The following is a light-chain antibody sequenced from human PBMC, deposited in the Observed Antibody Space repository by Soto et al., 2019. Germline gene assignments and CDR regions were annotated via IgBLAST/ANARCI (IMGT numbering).Light chain of an antibody. CDR2: GAS. Sequence: EIVLTQSPATLSLSPGERAALSCRASQSVSRSYLAWYQQKPGQAPRLLIYGASSRATGIPDRFSGSGSGTDCTHTISRLEPEDFAVYYCQQYGSSPPYTFGQGTKLEIK. CDR1: QSVSRSY. CDR3: QQYGSSPPYT. J-gene: IGKJ2*01. V-gene: IGKV3-20*01.